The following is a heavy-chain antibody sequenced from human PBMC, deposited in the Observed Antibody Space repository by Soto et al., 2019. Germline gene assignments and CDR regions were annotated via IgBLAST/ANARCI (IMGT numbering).Heavy chain of an antibody. J-gene: IGHJ3*01. V-gene: IGHV5-51*01. Sequence: GESLKISCKGSGYTFTRNWIGWVRQMPGKGLEWMGIIFPIDSDTRYSPSSQGQVTISADNSISTAYLQWSSLKASDTAIYYCATPGGRDFNAFEVWVQGTRVTVSS. D-gene: IGHD2-21*02. CDR1: GYTFTRNW. CDR2: IFPIDSDT. CDR3: ATPGGRDFNAFEV.